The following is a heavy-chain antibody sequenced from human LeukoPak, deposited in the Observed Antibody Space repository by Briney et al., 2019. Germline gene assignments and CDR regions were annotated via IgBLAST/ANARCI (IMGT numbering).Heavy chain of an antibody. CDR2: IIPIFGTA. CDR1: GGTFSSYA. J-gene: IGHJ4*02. CDR3: ARAHPITGTKGFYFDY. V-gene: IGHV1-69*05. D-gene: IGHD1-7*01. Sequence: ASVKASCKASGGTFSSYAISWVRQAPGQGLEWMGRIIPIFGTANYAQKFQGRVTITTDESTSTAYMELSSLRSEDTAVYYCARAHPITGTKGFYFDYWGQGTLVTVSS.